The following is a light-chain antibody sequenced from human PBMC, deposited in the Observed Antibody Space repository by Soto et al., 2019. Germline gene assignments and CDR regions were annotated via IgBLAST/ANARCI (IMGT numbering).Light chain of an antibody. Sequence: MVLTQSPGTLSLSPGERATLSCRASQSVTSYLAWYQQKPGQAPRLLIYGASFRATDVPDRFTAGGSGTDFTLTISRLEPEDYAVYYCQQYGRARLTFGGGNKV. CDR1: QSVTSY. J-gene: IGKJ4*01. V-gene: IGKV3-20*01. CDR3: QQYGRARLT. CDR2: GAS.